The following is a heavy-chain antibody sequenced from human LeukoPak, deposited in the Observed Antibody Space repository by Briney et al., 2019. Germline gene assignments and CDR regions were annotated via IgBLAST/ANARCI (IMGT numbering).Heavy chain of an antibody. J-gene: IGHJ4*02. V-gene: IGHV3-7*03. CDR2: IKQDGSEK. Sequence: GGSLRLSCAASGFTFSSYWMSWVRQAPGKGLEWVANIKQDGSEKYYVDSVKGRFTISRDNAKNSLYLQMNSLRAEDTAVNYCAREGHYDFYPMGYWGQGTLVTVSS. CDR3: AREGHYDFYPMGY. D-gene: IGHD3-3*01. CDR1: GFTFSSYW.